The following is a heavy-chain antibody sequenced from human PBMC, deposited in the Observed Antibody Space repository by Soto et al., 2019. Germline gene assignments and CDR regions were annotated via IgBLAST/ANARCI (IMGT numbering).Heavy chain of an antibody. J-gene: IGHJ6*02. V-gene: IGHV1-69*02. CDR3: ARVSCGGDCYYYYGMDV. CDR2: IIPILGIA. CDR1: GGTFSSYT. Sequence: ASVKVSCKASGGTFSSYTISWVRQAPGQGLEWMGRIIPILGIANYAQKFQGRVTITADKSTSTAYMELSSLRSEDTAVYYCARVSCGGDCYYYYGMDVWGQGTTVTVSS. D-gene: IGHD2-21*02.